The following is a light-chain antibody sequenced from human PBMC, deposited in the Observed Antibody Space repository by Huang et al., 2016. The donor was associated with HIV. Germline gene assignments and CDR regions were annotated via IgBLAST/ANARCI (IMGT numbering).Light chain of an antibody. CDR1: QSVSSN. CDR3: QQYDMWPRGT. CDR2: GAS. J-gene: IGKJ1*01. V-gene: IGKV3-15*01. Sequence: EIVMTQSPATLSVSPGERAALSCRASQSVSSNVAWYQQKPGQAPRLLIYGASTRVTGIPARFSGSGSGTEFTLTLSSLQSEDFAVYYCQQYDMWPRGTFGQGTKVEVK.